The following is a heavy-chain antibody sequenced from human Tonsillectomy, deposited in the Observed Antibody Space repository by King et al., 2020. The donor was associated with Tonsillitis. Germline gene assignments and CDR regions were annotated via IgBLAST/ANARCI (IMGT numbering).Heavy chain of an antibody. CDR1: GFTFSSYA. D-gene: IGHD4-17*01. CDR3: ARGGDYGDIYDAFDI. J-gene: IGHJ3*02. V-gene: IGHV3-30*04. CDR2: ISYDGSNK. Sequence: QLVQSGGGVVQPGRSLRLSCAASGFTFSSYAMHWVRQAPGKGLEWVAVISYDGSNKYYADSVKGRFTISRDNSKNTLHLQMNSLRVEDTAVYYCARGGDYGDIYDAFDIWGQGTMVTVSS.